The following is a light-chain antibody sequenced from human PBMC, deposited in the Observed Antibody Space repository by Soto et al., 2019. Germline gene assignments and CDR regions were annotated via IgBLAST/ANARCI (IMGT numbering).Light chain of an antibody. J-gene: IGLJ1*01. Sequence: QSALTQPASVSGSPGQSITISCTGTSSDVGSYNFVSWYQQHPGKAPKVMIYEGSKRPSGVSNRFSGSKSGNTASLTISGLQAADEADYYCCSYAGSSTWVFGTGTKLTVL. CDR1: SSDVGSYNF. CDR2: EGS. CDR3: CSYAGSSTWV. V-gene: IGLV2-23*01.